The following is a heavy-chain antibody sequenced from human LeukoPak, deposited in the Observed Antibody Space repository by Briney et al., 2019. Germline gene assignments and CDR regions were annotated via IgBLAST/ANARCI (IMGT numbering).Heavy chain of an antibody. Sequence: GGSLRLSCAASGFSFNAYNMDWVRQAPGKGLEWVSSITSSGSYIYFADSMKGRFTISRDNAKNSLYLQMNSLRAEDTAVYYCARGIRAVAGSVGPFDYWGQGTLVTVSS. V-gene: IGHV3-21*01. D-gene: IGHD6-19*01. CDR3: ARGIRAVAGSVGPFDY. J-gene: IGHJ4*02. CDR2: ITSSGSYI. CDR1: GFSFNAYN.